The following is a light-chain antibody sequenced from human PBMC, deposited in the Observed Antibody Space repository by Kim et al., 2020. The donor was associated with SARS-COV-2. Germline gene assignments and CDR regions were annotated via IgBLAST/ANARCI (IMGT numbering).Light chain of an antibody. V-gene: IGKV3-15*01. J-gene: IGKJ5*01. CDR2: GSS. Sequence: VFPGEQATLSCRASQSVSSNLAWYQQKPGQAPRLLIYGSSTRATGIPARFSGSGSGTEFTLTISSLQSEDFAVYYCQQYNIWPITFGQGTRLEIK. CDR1: QSVSSN. CDR3: QQYNIWPIT.